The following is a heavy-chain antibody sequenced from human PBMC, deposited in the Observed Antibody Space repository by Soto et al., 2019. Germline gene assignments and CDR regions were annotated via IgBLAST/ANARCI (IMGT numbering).Heavy chain of an antibody. D-gene: IGHD6-13*01. V-gene: IGHV4-30-4*01. J-gene: IGHJ5*02. CDR3: ARAPGEAALRWFDP. CDR1: GGSISSGDYY. CDR2: IYYSGST. Sequence: SETLSLTCTVSGGSISSGDYYWSWIRQPPGKGLEWIGYIYYSGSTYYNPSLKSRVTISVDTSKNQFSLKLSSVTAADTAVYYCARAPGEAALRWFDPWGQGTLVTVSS.